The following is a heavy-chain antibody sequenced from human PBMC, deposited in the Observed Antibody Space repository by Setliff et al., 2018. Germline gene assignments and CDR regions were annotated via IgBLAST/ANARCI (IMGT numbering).Heavy chain of an antibody. CDR3: ARWALLWFGVQYYFDY. V-gene: IGHV3-7*01. J-gene: IGHJ4*02. D-gene: IGHD3-10*01. CDR1: GFTFNCHW. Sequence: GSLRLSCAASGFTFNCHWMSWVRQAPGKGLEWVANLNVDGSEKYHVDSVKGRFTIPRDNAKNSLYLQMNSLRAEDTAVYYCARWALLWFGVQYYFDYWGQGTLVTVSS. CDR2: LNVDGSEK.